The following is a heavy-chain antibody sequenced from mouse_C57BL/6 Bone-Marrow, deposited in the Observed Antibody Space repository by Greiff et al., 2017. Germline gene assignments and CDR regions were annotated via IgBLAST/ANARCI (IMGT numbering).Heavy chain of an antibody. D-gene: IGHD2-12*01. V-gene: IGHV14-2*01. Sequence: FQLQPSGAELVKPGASVQLSCPASGFNIQDYYMHWVKQRTEQGLEWIGRIDPEDGETKYAPKFQGKATITADTSSNTAYLQLSSLTSEDTAVYYCLYDGFAYWGQGTLVTVSA. CDR3: LYDGFAY. CDR1: GFNIQDYY. CDR2: IDPEDGET. J-gene: IGHJ3*01.